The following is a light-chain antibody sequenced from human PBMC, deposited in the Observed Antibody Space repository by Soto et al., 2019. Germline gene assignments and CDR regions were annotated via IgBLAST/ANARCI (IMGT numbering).Light chain of an antibody. CDR1: SSDVGGYNY. V-gene: IGLV2-14*01. CDR2: EVS. J-gene: IGLJ1*01. CDR3: SSYTSSSTLGYV. Sequence: QSALTQPASVSGSPGQSITISCTGTSSDVGGYNYVSWYQQHPGKAPKLMIYEVSNRPSGVSNRFSGSKSGNTASLTISGLKDEDEADYYCSSYTSSSTLGYVFGTGTKVTVL.